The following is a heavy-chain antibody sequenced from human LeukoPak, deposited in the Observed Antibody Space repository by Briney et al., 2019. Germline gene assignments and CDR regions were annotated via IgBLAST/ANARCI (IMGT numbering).Heavy chain of an antibody. CDR3: ARDHEPMGAYYYYMDV. D-gene: IGHD3-10*01. V-gene: IGHV1-2*02. J-gene: IGHJ6*03. CDR1: GYTFTGYY. Sequence: ASVKVSCKASGYTFTGYYMHWVRQAPGQGLEWMGWINPNSGGTNYAQKFQGRVTMTRDTSISTAYMELSRLRSDDAAVYYCARDHEPMGAYYYYMDVWGKGTTVTVSS. CDR2: INPNSGGT.